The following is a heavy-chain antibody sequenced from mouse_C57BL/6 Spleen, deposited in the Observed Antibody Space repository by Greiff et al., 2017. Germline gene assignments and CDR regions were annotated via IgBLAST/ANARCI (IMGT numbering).Heavy chain of an antibody. J-gene: IGHJ1*03. CDR3: AREDV. CDR2: INPNTGGT. CDR1: GYTFTDYN. V-gene: IGHV1-18*01. Sequence: VQLKESGPELVKPGASVKIPCKASGYTFTDYNMDWVKQSHGKSLEWIGDINPNTGGTIYNQKFKGKATLTVDQSSSTAYMELRSLTSEDTAVYYCAREDVWGTGTTVTVSS.